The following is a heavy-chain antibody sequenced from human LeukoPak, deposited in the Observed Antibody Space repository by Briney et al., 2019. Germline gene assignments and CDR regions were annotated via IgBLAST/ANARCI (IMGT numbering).Heavy chain of an antibody. D-gene: IGHD2-15*01. J-gene: IGHJ3*02. Sequence: GGSLRLSCAASGFTFSDCALSWVRQAPGKGLEWVSDINGSGDRTYYADSVKGRFTISRDNSENTLYLQTNSLRAEDTAVYYCAKDRLELLHAFDIWGQGTMVTVSS. CDR1: GFTFSDCA. CDR3: AKDRLELLHAFDI. V-gene: IGHV3-23*01. CDR2: INGSGDRT.